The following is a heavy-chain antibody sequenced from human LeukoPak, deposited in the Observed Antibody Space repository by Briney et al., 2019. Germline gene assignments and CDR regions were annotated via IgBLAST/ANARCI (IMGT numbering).Heavy chain of an antibody. CDR2: IETDGSEK. CDR1: GFTFSRYW. J-gene: IGHJ4*02. Sequence: GGSLRLSCAASGFTFSRYWMSWVRQAPGKGLEWVANIETDGSEKYYVDSLKGRFTISRDNAKNSLYLQMNSLRAEDTAVYYCARDWDGSGWPIDYRGQGTLVTVSS. V-gene: IGHV3-7*05. CDR3: ARDWDGSGWPIDY. D-gene: IGHD6-19*01.